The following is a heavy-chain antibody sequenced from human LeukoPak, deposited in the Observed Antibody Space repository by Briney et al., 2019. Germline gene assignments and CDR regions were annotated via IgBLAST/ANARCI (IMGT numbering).Heavy chain of an antibody. CDR1: GGSISSGGYY. CDR3: ARFSGPSIWFGETRDPI. D-gene: IGHD3-10*01. CDR2: IYYSGST. J-gene: IGHJ3*02. Sequence: SETLSLTCTVSGGSISSGGYYWSWIRQHPGKGLEWIGYIYYSGSTYYNPSLKSRVTISVDTSKNQFSLKLSSVTAADTAVYYCARFSGPSIWFGETRDPIWGQGTMVTVSS. V-gene: IGHV4-31*03.